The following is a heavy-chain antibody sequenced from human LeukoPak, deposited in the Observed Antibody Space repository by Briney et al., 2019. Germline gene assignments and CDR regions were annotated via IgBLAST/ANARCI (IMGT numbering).Heavy chain of an antibody. Sequence: SETLSLTCTVSGGSISSSSYYWGWIRQPPGKGLEWIGSIYYSGSSSYYNPSLKSRVTISVDTSKNQFSLKLSSVTAADTAIYYCARDISGEPFYFDYWGQGTLVTVSS. D-gene: IGHD2-21*01. V-gene: IGHV4-39*02. CDR2: IYYSGSSS. CDR1: GGSISSSSYY. CDR3: ARDISGEPFYFDY. J-gene: IGHJ4*02.